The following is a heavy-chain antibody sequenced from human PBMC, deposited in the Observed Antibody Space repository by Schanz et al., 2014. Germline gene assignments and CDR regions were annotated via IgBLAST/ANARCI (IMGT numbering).Heavy chain of an antibody. CDR3: AKEDRNHNSDYVY. CDR2: IYSDGRT. D-gene: IGHD3-22*01. Sequence: EVQLVESGGGLIQPGGSLRLSCVASGFTVSSNYMSWVRQAPGKGLEWVSVIYSDGRTYYGDSVKGRFTISRDNSKNTLYRQMNTLRYEDTAMYYCAKEDRNHNSDYVYWGQGTLVTVSS. J-gene: IGHJ4*02. CDR1: GFTVSSNY. V-gene: IGHV3-53*01.